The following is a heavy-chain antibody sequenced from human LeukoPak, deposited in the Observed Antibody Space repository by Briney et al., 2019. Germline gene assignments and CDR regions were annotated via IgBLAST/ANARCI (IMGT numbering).Heavy chain of an antibody. CDR2: IYYSGST. CDR3: ARLPHMASDAFDI. D-gene: IGHD2-21*01. J-gene: IGHJ3*02. CDR1: GGSISSSSYY. Sequence: PSETLSLTCTVSGGSISSSSYYWGWIRQPPGKGLEWSGCIYYSGSTYYNPSLQSRVPISVDTSKNQFSLKLSSVTAADTAVYYCARLPHMASDAFDIWGQGTMVSVSS. V-gene: IGHV4-39*01.